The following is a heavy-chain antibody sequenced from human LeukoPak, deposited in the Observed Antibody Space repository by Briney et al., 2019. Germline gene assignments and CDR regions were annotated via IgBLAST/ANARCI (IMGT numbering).Heavy chain of an antibody. Sequence: PSETLSLTCTVSGGSISSSSYYWGWIRLPPGKGLEWIGSIYYSGSTYYNPSLKSRVTISVDTSKNQFSLKLSSVTAADTAVYYCARLAVDYYDSSGKNWFDPWGQGTLVTVSS. V-gene: IGHV4-39*01. CDR2: IYYSGST. D-gene: IGHD3-22*01. CDR3: ARLAVDYYDSSGKNWFDP. J-gene: IGHJ5*02. CDR1: GGSISSSSYY.